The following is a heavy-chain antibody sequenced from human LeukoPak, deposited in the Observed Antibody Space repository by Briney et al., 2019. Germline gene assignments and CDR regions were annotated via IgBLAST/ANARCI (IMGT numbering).Heavy chain of an antibody. CDR1: GGSFSVYY. J-gene: IGHJ4*02. Sequence: SETLSLSCAVYGGSFSVYYWSWVRDPPGKGLEWNRENNNSGSTNYNPSLKSRVTISVDTSKNQFSLKLSSVTAADTAVYYCARAYGFDPSNFDNWGQGTLVTVSS. D-gene: IGHD3-9*01. CDR3: ARAYGFDPSNFDN. CDR2: NNNSGST. V-gene: IGHV4-34*01.